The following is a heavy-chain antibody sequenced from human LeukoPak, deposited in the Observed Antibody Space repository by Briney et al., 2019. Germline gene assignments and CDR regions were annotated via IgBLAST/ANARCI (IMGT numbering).Heavy chain of an antibody. J-gene: IGHJ6*02. Sequence: GESLKISCKGSGYSFTSYWIGWVRQMPGKGLEWMGIIYPGDSDTRYSPSFQDQVTISADKSISTAYLQWSSLKASDTAMYYCARQRGKVVAATYYYYGMDVWGQGTTVTVSS. D-gene: IGHD2-15*01. CDR2: IYPGDSDT. CDR3: ARQRGKVVAATYYYYGMDV. V-gene: IGHV5-51*01. CDR1: GYSFTSYW.